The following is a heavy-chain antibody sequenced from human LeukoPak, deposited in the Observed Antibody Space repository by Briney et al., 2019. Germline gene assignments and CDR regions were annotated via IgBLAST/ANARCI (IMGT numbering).Heavy chain of an antibody. CDR3: ALPLRDGDFYFDY. D-gene: IGHD4-17*01. CDR2: ISYDGNNK. Sequence: PGGSLRLSCVASGFNFRSYAMHWVRQAPGKGLEWVAVISYDGNNKYYADSVKGRFTISRDNAKNTVFLQMNSLRAEDTAVYYCALPLRDGDFYFDYWGQGALVTVSS. V-gene: IGHV3-30-3*01. J-gene: IGHJ4*02. CDR1: GFNFRSYA.